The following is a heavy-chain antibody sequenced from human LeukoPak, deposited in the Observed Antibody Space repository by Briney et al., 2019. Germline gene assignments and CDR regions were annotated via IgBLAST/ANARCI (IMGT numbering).Heavy chain of an antibody. CDR2: IYHSGST. J-gene: IGHJ4*02. CDR3: ARHRTPRYDFWSGYRDY. CDR1: GGSISSGGYY. D-gene: IGHD3-3*01. Sequence: PSETLSLTCTVSGGSISSGGYYWSWIRQPPGKGLEWIGYIYHSGSTYYNPSLKSRVTISVDRSKNQFSLKLSSVTAADTAVYYCARHRTPRYDFWSGYRDYWGQGTLVTVSS. V-gene: IGHV4-30-2*01.